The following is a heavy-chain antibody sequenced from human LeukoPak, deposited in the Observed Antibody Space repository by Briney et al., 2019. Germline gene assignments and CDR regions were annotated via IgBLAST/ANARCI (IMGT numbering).Heavy chain of an antibody. CDR1: GGSFSGYY. D-gene: IGHD3-22*01. Sequence: SETLSLTCAVYGGSFSGYYWSWIRQPPGKGLEWIGKINHSGSTNYNPSLKSRVIISVDTSKNQFSLKLSSVTAADTAVYYCASDSSGYPNWFDPWGQGTLVTVSS. CDR2: INHSGST. V-gene: IGHV4-34*01. CDR3: ASDSSGYPNWFDP. J-gene: IGHJ5*02.